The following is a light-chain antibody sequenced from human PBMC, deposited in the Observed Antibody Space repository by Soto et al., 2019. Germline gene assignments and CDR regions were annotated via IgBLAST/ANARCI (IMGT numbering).Light chain of an antibody. CDR3: QQYDNSPWT. Sequence: EIVLTQSPGSLSLSPGERATLSCRASQSLRSSNYLAWYQQKPGQAPRLLIYGASPRASGIPDRFTGSGSGTDFTLTISSLEPEDVAVFYCQQYDNSPWTFGQGTIVEVK. CDR1: QSLRSSNY. V-gene: IGKV3-20*01. J-gene: IGKJ1*01. CDR2: GAS.